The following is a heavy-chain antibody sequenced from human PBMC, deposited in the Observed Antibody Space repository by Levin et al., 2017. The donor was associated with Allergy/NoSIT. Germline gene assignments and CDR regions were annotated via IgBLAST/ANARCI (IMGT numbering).Heavy chain of an antibody. CDR1: GFTFGDHG. CDR3: AKNTNWIDY. Sequence: GGSLRLSCAASGFTFGDHGMSWFRQAPGKGLEWVGLIRSKAYGGTTDYAASVKGRFTISRDDSKGIAYLQMNSPKTEETAMYYCAKNTNWIDYWGQGTLVTVSS. V-gene: IGHV3-49*03. J-gene: IGHJ4*02. D-gene: IGHD2-8*01. CDR2: IRSKAYGGTT.